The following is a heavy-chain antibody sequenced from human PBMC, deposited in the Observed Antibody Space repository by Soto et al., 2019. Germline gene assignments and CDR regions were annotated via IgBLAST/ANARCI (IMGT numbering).Heavy chain of an antibody. CDR2: ISYDGSNK. J-gene: IGHJ6*02. Sequence: PGGSLRLSCADSGFTLSSYGIHWVRQAPGKGLEWVAFISYDGSNKYYTDSVKGRFTISRDNSKNTLYLQMNGLRGEDTAVYYCAKRRNVLRFLEWSSGMEVWGQGTTVPVSS. V-gene: IGHV3-30*18. D-gene: IGHD3-3*01. CDR3: AKRRNVLRFLEWSSGMEV. CDR1: GFTLSSYG.